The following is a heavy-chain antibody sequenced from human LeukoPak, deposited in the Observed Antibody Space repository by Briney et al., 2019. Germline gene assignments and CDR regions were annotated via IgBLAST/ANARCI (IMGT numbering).Heavy chain of an antibody. D-gene: IGHD6-25*01. CDR3: ARVASGGYFDY. CDR2: IYHSGST. Sequence: PSQTLSLTCAVSGGSISSGGYSWSWIRQPPGKGLEWIGYIYHSGSTYYNPSLKSRVTISVDTSKNQFSLKLSSVTAADTAVYYCARVASGGYFDYWGQGTLVTVSS. V-gene: IGHV4-30-2*01. CDR1: GGSISSGGYS. J-gene: IGHJ4*02.